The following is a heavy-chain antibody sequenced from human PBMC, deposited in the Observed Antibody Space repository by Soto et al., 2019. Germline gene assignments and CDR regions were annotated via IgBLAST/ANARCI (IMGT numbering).Heavy chain of an antibody. J-gene: IGHJ5*02. V-gene: IGHV4-31*02. Sequence: QVQLQESGPGLVKPSQTLSLTCSVSGDSVSRDDYYWSWLRQPPGKGLEWIGYIYHSGHTYSHPSLATRLTISLDSSKNHFSLILDSVTVADTAVYFCARGHPDKTSSWTLNWFDPWGQGIPVTVSS. CDR3: ARGHPDKTSSWTLNWFDP. CDR1: GDSVSRDDYY. D-gene: IGHD2-2*01. CDR2: IYHSGHT.